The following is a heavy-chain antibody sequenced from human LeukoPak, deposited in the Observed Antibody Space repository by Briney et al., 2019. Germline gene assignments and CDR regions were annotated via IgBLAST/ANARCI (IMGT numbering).Heavy chain of an antibody. J-gene: IGHJ4*02. CDR3: ARGYYDFWSGYPYYFDY. Sequence: SETLSLTCTVSGGSISSGRYYWSWIRQPAGKGLEWIGRIYTSGSTNYNPSLKSRVTISVDTSKNQFSLKLSSVTAADTAVYYCARGYYDFWSGYPYYFDYWGQGTLVTVSS. CDR2: IYTSGST. CDR1: GGSISSGRYY. V-gene: IGHV4-61*02. D-gene: IGHD3-3*01.